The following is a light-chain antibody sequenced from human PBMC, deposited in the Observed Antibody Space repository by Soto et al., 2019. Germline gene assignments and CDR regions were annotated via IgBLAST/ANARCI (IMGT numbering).Light chain of an antibody. Sequence: DIQMTQSPPSLSVSVGYRVTITCQASQDISNYLHWFQQKPGKAPQPLIFDVSNLQTGVPSRFSGGGSGTDFALTISSLEPEDIATYYCQQYDSLPLTFGQGTRLEI. CDR1: QDISNY. J-gene: IGKJ5*01. V-gene: IGKV1-33*01. CDR3: QQYDSLPLT. CDR2: DVS.